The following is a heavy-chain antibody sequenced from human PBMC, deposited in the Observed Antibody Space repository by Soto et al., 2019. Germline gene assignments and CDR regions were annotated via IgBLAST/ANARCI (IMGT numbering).Heavy chain of an antibody. V-gene: IGHV1-18*01. CDR2: ISAYNGKT. J-gene: IGHJ4*02. Sequence: ASVKVSCKTSGYPFTSYGINWVRQAPGQGPEWMGWISAYNGKTSYTQKFQGRVTMTTDTSTSTAYMELRSLRTDDTAVYYCARDRLIAVTGLLHYWGQGTLVTVSS. CDR3: ARDRLIAVTGLLHY. CDR1: GYPFTSYG. D-gene: IGHD6-19*01.